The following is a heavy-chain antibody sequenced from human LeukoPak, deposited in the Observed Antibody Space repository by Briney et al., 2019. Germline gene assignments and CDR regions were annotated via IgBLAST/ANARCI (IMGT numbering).Heavy chain of an antibody. J-gene: IGHJ4*02. Sequence: SETLSLTCSVSGASISSRDYYWSWIRQPSGGGLEWIGYIYSGGNTYYNPSLESRVTMSVDTSKNQLYLKLNSVTAAYTAVYYCARDRDNYDSKYYFDYWGQGTLVTVSS. CDR3: ARDRDNYDSKYYFDY. CDR2: IYSGGNT. V-gene: IGHV4-30-4*01. D-gene: IGHD3-22*01. CDR1: GASISSRDYY.